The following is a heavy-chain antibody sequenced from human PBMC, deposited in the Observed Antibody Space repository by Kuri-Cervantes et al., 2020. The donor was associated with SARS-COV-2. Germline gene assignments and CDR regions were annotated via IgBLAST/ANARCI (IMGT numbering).Heavy chain of an antibody. Sequence: GGSLRPSCAASGFTFSSYVMHWVRQAPGKGLEWLAVISYDGSNKYYADSVKGLFTISRDNAKNSLYLQMNRLSAEATAVYYCARGLLYYDFWSGYYTPHDAFDIWGQGTMVTVSS. J-gene: IGHJ3*02. D-gene: IGHD3-3*01. CDR2: ISYDGSNK. CDR3: ARGLLYYDFWSGYYTPHDAFDI. CDR1: GFTFSSYV. V-gene: IGHV3-30*04.